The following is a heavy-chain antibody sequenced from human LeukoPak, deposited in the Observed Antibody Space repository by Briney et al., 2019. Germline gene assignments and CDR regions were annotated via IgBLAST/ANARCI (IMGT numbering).Heavy chain of an antibody. V-gene: IGHV1-18*04. D-gene: IGHD2-15*01. CDR1: GYTFTSYV. CDR3: ARLVGSGSQLLPDY. Sequence: ASVKVSCKASGYTFTSYVISGGRQPPGQGLKGMGWISAYNGNTNYAQKLQGRVTMTTDTSTSTAYMELRSLRSDDTAVYYCARLVGSGSQLLPDYWGQGALVTVSS. J-gene: IGHJ4*02. CDR2: ISAYNGNT.